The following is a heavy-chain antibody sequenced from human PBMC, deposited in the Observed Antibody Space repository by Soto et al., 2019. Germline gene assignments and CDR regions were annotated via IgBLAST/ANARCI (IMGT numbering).Heavy chain of an antibody. CDR1: GYTFTSYA. V-gene: IGHV1-69*13. CDR3: ARDVVVVAATPGYYYYYGMDV. CDR2: IIPIFGTA. J-gene: IGHJ6*02. D-gene: IGHD2-15*01. Sequence: GASVKVSCKASGYTFTSYAMHWVRQAPGQGLEWMGGIIPIFGTANYAQKFQGRVTITADESTSTAYMELSSLRSEDTAVYYCARDVVVVAATPGYYYYYGMDVWGQGTTVTVSS.